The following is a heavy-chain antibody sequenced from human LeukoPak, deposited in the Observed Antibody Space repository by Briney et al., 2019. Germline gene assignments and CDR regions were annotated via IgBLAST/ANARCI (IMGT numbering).Heavy chain of an antibody. D-gene: IGHD2-15*01. CDR3: AKDYEEVVVAGDYMDV. CDR2: ITRSSTYM. CDR1: GFTLGDYN. V-gene: IGHV3-21*01. Sequence: KPGGSLRLSCVASGFTLGDYNMNWVRQAPGKGLEWVSAITRSSTYMNYADSLKGRFTISRDNAKNSMYLQMNSLTAEDTAVYYCAKDYEEVVVAGDYMDVWGKGTAVTVSS. J-gene: IGHJ6*03.